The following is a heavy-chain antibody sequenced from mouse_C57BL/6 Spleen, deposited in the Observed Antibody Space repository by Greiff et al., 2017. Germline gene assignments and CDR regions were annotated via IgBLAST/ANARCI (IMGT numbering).Heavy chain of an antibody. CDR2: IYPGSGNT. D-gene: IGHD2-2*01. V-gene: IGHV1-76*01. CDR3: AREVIYYGYDGAMDY. Sequence: QVQLKESGAELVRPGASVKLSCKASGYTFTDYYINWVKQRPGQGLEWIARIYPGSGNTYYNEKFKGKATLTAEKSSSTAYMQLSSLTSEDSAVYFCAREVIYYGYDGAMDYWGQGTSVTVSS. J-gene: IGHJ4*01. CDR1: GYTFTDYY.